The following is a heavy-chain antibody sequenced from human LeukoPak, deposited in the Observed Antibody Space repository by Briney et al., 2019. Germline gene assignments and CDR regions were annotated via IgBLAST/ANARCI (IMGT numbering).Heavy chain of an antibody. CDR2: INAGNGNT. CDR3: ARDRQWLASSQYGMDV. CDR1: GYTFTSYA. J-gene: IGHJ6*02. Sequence: ASVKVSCKASGYTFTSYAMHWVRQAPGQRLEWMGWINAGNGNTKYSQKFQGRVTITRDTSASIAYMELSSLRSEDTAVYYCARDRQWLASSQYGMDVWGQGTTVTVSS. V-gene: IGHV1-3*01. D-gene: IGHD6-19*01.